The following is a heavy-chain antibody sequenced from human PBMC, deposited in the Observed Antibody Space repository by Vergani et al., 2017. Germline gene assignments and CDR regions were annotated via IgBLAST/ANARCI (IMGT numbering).Heavy chain of an antibody. CDR3: ASIYYDILTVYQTIGDY. CDR1: GYSFTSYW. D-gene: IGHD3-9*01. CDR2: IYPGDSDT. V-gene: IGHV5-51*01. Sequence: EVQLVPSGAEVKKPGASLMISCKGSGYSFTSYWNGWVRQMPGKGLEWMGMIYPGDSDTRYSPSFKSQVTISADKSISTAYLQWSSLKASDTAMYYCASIYYDILTVYQTIGDYWGQGTLVTVSS. J-gene: IGHJ4*02.